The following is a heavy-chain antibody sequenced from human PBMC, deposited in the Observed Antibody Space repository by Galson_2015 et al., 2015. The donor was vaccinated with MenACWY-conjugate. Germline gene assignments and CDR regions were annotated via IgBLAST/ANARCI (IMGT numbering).Heavy chain of an antibody. J-gene: IGHJ4*02. CDR1: GFTFSSYA. CDR2: ISGSGGST. V-gene: IGHV3-23*01. CDR3: AKDMGALGGPDY. D-gene: IGHD1-26*01. Sequence: SLRLSCAASGFTFSSYAMSWVRQAPGRGLEWVSAISGSGGSTYYADPVKGRFTISRDNSKNTLYLQMNSLRAEDTAVYYCAKDMGALGGPDYWGQGTLVTVSS.